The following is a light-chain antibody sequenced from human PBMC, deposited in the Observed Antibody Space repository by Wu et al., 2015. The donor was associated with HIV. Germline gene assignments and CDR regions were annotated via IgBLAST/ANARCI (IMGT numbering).Light chain of an antibody. V-gene: IGKV1-NL1*01. Sequence: DIQMTQSPSSLSASVGDRVTVTCRASQDITNSLAWYQQKPGEAPQLLLYGSSRLESGVPSRFSGTGSGTDFSLTINNLQPEDSAIYFCQQYYNSPPVTFGGGPRWRS. CDR3: QQYYNSPPVT. CDR1: QDITNS. J-gene: IGKJ4*01. CDR2: GSS.